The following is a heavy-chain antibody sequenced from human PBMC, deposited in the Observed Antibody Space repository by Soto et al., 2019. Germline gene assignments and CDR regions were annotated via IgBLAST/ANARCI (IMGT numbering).Heavy chain of an antibody. J-gene: IGHJ5*02. CDR1: GFSFSSYW. CDR3: AKGGGGGNWFDP. CDR2: ISGYGSST. V-gene: IGHV3-74*01. Sequence: EVQLVESGGGLVQPGGSLRLSCAASGFSFSSYWMHWVRRAPGKGLVWVSRISGYGSSTTYAESVKGRFTISRDNAKKTLYLQMNSLGAYDTAVYYCAKGGGGGNWFDPWGQGTLVTVSS. D-gene: IGHD3-16*01.